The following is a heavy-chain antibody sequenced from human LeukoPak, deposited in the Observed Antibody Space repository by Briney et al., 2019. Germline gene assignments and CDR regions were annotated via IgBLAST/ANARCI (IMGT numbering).Heavy chain of an antibody. CDR2: IIPIFGTA. D-gene: IGHD2-21*02. V-gene: IGHV1-69*01. CDR3: ARDVYCGGDCYWPYGMDV. CDR1: GYSFTSNY. Sequence: PVKVSCKASGYSFTSNYIHWVRQAPGQGLEWMGGIIPIFGTANYAQKFQGRVTITADESTSTAYMELSSLRSEDTAVYYCARDVYCGGDCYWPYGMDVWGQGTTVTVSS. J-gene: IGHJ6*02.